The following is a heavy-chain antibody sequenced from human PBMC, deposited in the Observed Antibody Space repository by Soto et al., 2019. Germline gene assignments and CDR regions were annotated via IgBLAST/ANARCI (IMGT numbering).Heavy chain of an antibody. V-gene: IGHV3-30*18. CDR1: GFTFSFYG. CDR3: AKDRGLKQWLAGD. Sequence: QVQLVESGGGVVQPGRSLRLSCAASGFTFSFYGMHWVRQAPGKGLKWVAFISDDGSNKYYADSVKGRFTISRDNSKNTLYLQMNSLRVEDTAVYYCAKDRGLKQWLAGDWGQGALVTVSS. D-gene: IGHD6-19*01. CDR2: ISDDGSNK. J-gene: IGHJ4*02.